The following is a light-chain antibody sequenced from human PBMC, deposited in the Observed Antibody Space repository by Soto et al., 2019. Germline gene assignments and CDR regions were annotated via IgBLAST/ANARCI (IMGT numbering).Light chain of an antibody. Sequence: DIPMTQSPSTLSASVGDRVTITCGASQSIDSWLAWYQQKPGKAPKLLIYDASSLESGVPSRFSGSGSGTEFTLTISSLQPDDFATYYCQQYNSYQWTFGQGTKVDNK. CDR2: DAS. CDR3: QQYNSYQWT. J-gene: IGKJ1*01. V-gene: IGKV1-5*01. CDR1: QSIDSW.